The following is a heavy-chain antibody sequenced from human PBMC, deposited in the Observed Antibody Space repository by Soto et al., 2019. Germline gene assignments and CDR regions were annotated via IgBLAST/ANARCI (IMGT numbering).Heavy chain of an antibody. CDR1: GGSFSGYY. D-gene: IGHD3-10*01. Sequence: SETLSLTCAVYGGSFSGYYWSWIRQPPGKGLEWIGEINHSGSTNYNPSLKSRVTISVDTSKNQFSLKLSSVTAADTAVYYCARGTVRSTMVRGIRERRYYYYYYMDVWGKGTTVTVSS. V-gene: IGHV4-34*01. CDR3: ARGTVRSTMVRGIRERRYYYYYYMDV. CDR2: INHSGST. J-gene: IGHJ6*03.